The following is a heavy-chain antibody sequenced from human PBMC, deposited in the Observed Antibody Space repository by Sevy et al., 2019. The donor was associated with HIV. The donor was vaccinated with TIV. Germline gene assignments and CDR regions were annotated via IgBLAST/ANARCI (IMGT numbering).Heavy chain of an antibody. Sequence: GGSLRLSCAASGSTFSSYAMTWVRQAPGKGLEWVSLISGSGGSTFYADSVKGRFTISRDNSKNTLYLQMNSLRADDTAVYYCAKDGGYRSPSLANWGQGTLVTVSS. D-gene: IGHD2-15*01. CDR3: AKDGGYRSPSLAN. CDR2: ISGSGGST. CDR1: GSTFSSYA. J-gene: IGHJ4*02. V-gene: IGHV3-23*01.